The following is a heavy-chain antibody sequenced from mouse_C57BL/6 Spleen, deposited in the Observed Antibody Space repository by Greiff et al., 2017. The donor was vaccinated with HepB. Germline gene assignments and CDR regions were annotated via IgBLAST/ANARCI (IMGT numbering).Heavy chain of an antibody. J-gene: IGHJ1*03. CDR1: GYTFNDYE. V-gene: IGHV1-15*01. CDR3: TRLHYCYFYV. CDR2: IDPETGGT. Sequence: QVQLQQSGAELVRPGASVTLSCKASGYTFNDYEMHWVKQTPVHGLAWIGAIDPETGGTAYNQKFKGKAILTADKSSSTAYMELRSLTSEDSSVYSSTRLHYCYFYVWGTGTTVTVSS.